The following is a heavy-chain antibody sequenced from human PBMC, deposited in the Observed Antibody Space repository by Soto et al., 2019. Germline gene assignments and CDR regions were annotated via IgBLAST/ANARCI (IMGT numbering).Heavy chain of an antibody. CDR3: AKDRPRRTSGDFFDY. J-gene: IGHJ4*02. D-gene: IGHD7-27*01. CDR2: VSASGLNT. Sequence: EVQLLESGGKLVQPGGSLTLSCAASGFTFSTYAMAWVRQAPGKGLEWVSGVSASGLNTDYADPVKGRFYISRDNSKNTVSLPMNSLRAEDTAWYYCAKDRPRRTSGDFFDYWGQGTPVTVSS. CDR1: GFTFSTYA. V-gene: IGHV3-23*01.